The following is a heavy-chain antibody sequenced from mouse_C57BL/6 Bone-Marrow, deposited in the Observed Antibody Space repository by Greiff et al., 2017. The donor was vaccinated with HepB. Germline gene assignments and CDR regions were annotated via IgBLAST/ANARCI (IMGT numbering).Heavy chain of an antibody. Sequence: EVHLVESGEGLVKPGGSLKLSCAASGFTFSSYAMSWVRQTPEKRLEWVAYISSGGDYIYYADTVKGRFTISRDNARNTLYLQMSSLKSEDTAMYYCTRDRDYDVEFAYWGQGTLVTVSA. V-gene: IGHV5-9-1*02. D-gene: IGHD2-4*01. J-gene: IGHJ3*01. CDR3: TRDRDYDVEFAY. CDR2: ISSGGDYI. CDR1: GFTFSSYA.